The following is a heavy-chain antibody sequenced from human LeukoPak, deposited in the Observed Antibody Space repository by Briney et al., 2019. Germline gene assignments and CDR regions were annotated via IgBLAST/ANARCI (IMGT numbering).Heavy chain of an antibody. V-gene: IGHV3-21*01. D-gene: IGHD5-18*01. Sequence: PGGSLRLSCAASGFTFSSYSMNWVRQAPGKGLEWVSSISSSSSYIYYADSVKGRFTISRDNAKNSLYLQMNSLRAEDTAVYYCARATDSYGYTYSYWGQGTLVTVSS. CDR1: GFTFSSYS. CDR3: ARATDSYGYTYSY. J-gene: IGHJ4*02. CDR2: ISSSSSYI.